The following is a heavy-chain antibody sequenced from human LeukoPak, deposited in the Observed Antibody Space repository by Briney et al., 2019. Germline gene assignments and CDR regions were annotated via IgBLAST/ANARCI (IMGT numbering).Heavy chain of an antibody. D-gene: IGHD1-26*01. Sequence: GGSLRLSCTASGFTFSIYWVSWVRQAPGEGLEWVSTISGSGGAGTYYADSVKGRFTVSRDNSRNTLYLPMNSLRAEDTAVYYCVKDRGGSPFYGMDVWGQGTTVTVSS. CDR1: GFTFSIYW. CDR3: VKDRGGSPFYGMDV. CDR2: ISGSGGAGT. J-gene: IGHJ6*02. V-gene: IGHV3-23*01.